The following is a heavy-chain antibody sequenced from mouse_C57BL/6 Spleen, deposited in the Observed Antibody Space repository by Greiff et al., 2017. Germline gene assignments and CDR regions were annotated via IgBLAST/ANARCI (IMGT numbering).Heavy chain of an antibody. Sequence: VQLQQPGTELVKPGASVKLSCKASGYTFPSYWMHWVKQRPGQGLEWIGNINPSNGGTNYNEKFKSKATLTVDKTPSTAYMQLSSLTSEDSAVXYCSRSCKYYGSSYGDAMDYWGQGTSVTVSS. D-gene: IGHD1-1*01. CDR1: GYTFPSYW. J-gene: IGHJ4*01. CDR3: SRSCKYYGSSYGDAMDY. V-gene: IGHV1-53*01. CDR2: INPSNGGT.